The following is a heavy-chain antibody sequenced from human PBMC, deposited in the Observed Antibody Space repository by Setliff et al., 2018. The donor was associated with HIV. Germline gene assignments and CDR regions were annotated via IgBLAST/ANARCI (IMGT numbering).Heavy chain of an antibody. J-gene: IGHJ4*01. CDR1: GYTFTSYY. Sequence: ASVKVSCKAFGYTFTSYYMHWVRQAAGHGLEWMGWMTPYSGNTGYAQKFQGRVSMTRNTSISTAYMELSSLRSEDTAVYYCARVGSYWTQFDYWGQGTLVTVSS. D-gene: IGHD2-15*01. CDR3: ARVGSYWTQFDY. CDR2: MTPYSGNT. V-gene: IGHV1-8*02.